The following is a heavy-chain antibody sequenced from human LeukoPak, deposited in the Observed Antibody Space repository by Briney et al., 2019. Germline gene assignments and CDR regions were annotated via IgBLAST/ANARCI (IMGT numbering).Heavy chain of an antibody. CDR1: GFTFSSYW. D-gene: IGHD6-19*01. V-gene: IGHV3-7*03. Sequence: RPGGSLRLSCVASGFTFSSYWLSWVRQAPGKGLEWVAKINQDGSEKYYVDSVKGRFTISRDNAKNSLFLQMNSLRAEDTAVYYCAKSSTYSSGLYFDYWGQGTLVTVSS. CDR3: AKSSTYSSGLYFDY. J-gene: IGHJ4*02. CDR2: INQDGSEK.